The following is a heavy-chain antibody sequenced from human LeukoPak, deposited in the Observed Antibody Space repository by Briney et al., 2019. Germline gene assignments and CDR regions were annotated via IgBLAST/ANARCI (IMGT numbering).Heavy chain of an antibody. J-gene: IGHJ4*02. V-gene: IGHV3-74*01. CDR1: GFTFSTYW. CDR2: IDSDGSIR. CDR3: ARGDY. Sequence: GGSLRLSCAASGFTFSTYWMHWVRQAPGKGLVWVSRIDSDGSIRTCADSVKGRFTISRDNAKNTLYLQMNSLRAEDTAVYYCARGDYWGQGTLVTVSS.